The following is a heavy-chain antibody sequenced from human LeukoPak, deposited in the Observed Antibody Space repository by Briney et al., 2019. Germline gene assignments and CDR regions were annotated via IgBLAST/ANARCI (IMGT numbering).Heavy chain of an antibody. D-gene: IGHD6-19*01. CDR3: ARLYSSGWPAYGMDV. CDR2: IYTSGST. CDR1: GVSISDYY. J-gene: IGHJ6*02. V-gene: IGHV4-4*07. Sequence: SSETLSLTCTASGVSISDYYWNWIRQPAGKGLEWIGRIYTSGSTNYNPSLQSRVAISVDTSKNQFSLKLSSVTAADTAVYYCARLYSSGWPAYGMDVWGQGTTVTVSS.